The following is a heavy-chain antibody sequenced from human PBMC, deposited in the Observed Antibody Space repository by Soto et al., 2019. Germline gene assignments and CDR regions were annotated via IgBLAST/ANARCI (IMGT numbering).Heavy chain of an antibody. Sequence: EVQLVESGGGLVKPGGSLRLSCAASGFTFSSYSMNWVRQAPGKGLEWVSSISSSSSYIYYADSVKGRFTISRDNAKNSLYLQMNSLRAEDTAVYYCAIIDFLSGYRIKTDYWGQGTLVTVSS. D-gene: IGHD3-3*01. CDR2: ISSSSSYI. V-gene: IGHV3-21*01. J-gene: IGHJ4*02. CDR3: AIIDFLSGYRIKTDY. CDR1: GFTFSSYS.